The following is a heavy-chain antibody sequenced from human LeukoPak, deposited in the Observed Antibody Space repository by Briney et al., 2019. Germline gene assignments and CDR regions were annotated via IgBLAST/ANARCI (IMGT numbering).Heavy chain of an antibody. Sequence: HGESLKISCKGSGYNFANYWIGWVRQKPGKGLDWIGIIYPGDSDRRYSPSFQGQVTISADKSITTAYLQWSSLKASDTAMYYCARDYYHSSGYYPVLGYWGQGTLVTVSS. CDR1: GYNFANYW. D-gene: IGHD3-22*01. CDR3: ARDYYHSSGYYPVLGY. J-gene: IGHJ4*02. CDR2: IYPGDSDR. V-gene: IGHV5-51*01.